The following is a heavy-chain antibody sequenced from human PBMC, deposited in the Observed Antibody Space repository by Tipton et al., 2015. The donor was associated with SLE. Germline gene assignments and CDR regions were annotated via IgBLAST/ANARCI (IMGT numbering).Heavy chain of an antibody. CDR2: IRFDGNIK. CDR3: AKARTSFYYYDSSGNDGFDV. D-gene: IGHD3-22*01. V-gene: IGHV3-30*02. J-gene: IGHJ3*01. CDR1: GFNFRTYG. Sequence: GSLRLSCAASGFNFRTYGMHWVRQAPGKGLEWVSFIRFDGNIKQSAEPVKGRSTISRDNSKNTLSLQMNSVSFEDTAIYYCAKARTSFYYYDSSGNDGFDVWGQGTMVTVSS.